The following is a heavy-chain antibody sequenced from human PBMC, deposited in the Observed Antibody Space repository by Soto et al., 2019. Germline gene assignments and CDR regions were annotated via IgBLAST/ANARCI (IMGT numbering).Heavy chain of an antibody. CDR3: ALIGELYGSDYYYGMDV. V-gene: IGHV4-39*01. J-gene: IGHJ6*02. D-gene: IGHD1-26*01. Sequence: TLSLTCTVSGGSISSSSYYWGWIRQPPGKGLEWIGSIYYSGSTYYNPSLKSRVTISVDTSKNQFSLKLSSVTAADTAVYYCALIGELYGSDYYYGMDVWGQGTTVTVSS. CDR2: IYYSGST. CDR1: GGSISSSSYY.